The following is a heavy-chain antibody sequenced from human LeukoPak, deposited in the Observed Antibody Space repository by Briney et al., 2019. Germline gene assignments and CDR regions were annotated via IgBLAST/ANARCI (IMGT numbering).Heavy chain of an antibody. D-gene: IGHD6-13*01. J-gene: IGHJ5*02. CDR3: ARGIAAAEP. CDR1: GESVSSNNAA. CDR2: TFYRSKWYN. V-gene: IGHV6-1*01. Sequence: SQTLSLTCAISGESVSSNNAAWTWIRQSPSRGLEWLGRTFYRSKWYNDYAVSVKSRININPDTSKNQFSLQLNSVTPEDTAVYYCARGIAAAEPWGQGTLVTVSS.